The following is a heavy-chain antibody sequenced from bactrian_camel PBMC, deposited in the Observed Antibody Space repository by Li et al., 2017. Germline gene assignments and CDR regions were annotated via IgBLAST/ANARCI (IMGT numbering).Heavy chain of an antibody. CDR2: IFNDGVFK. V-gene: IGHV3S40*01. CDR3: AADYAYRDYVRATSRPFGY. J-gene: IGHJ6*01. CDR1: GFNFRGSH. D-gene: IGHD4*01. Sequence: DVQLVESGGGSVQPGGSLTLSCAASGFNFRGSHMSWQRQVPGKEVEWVSSIFNDGVFKTYADSVKGRFTISRDNAKNTLYLQLNSLKTEDTAVYYCAADYAYRDYVRATSRPFGYWGQGTQVTVS.